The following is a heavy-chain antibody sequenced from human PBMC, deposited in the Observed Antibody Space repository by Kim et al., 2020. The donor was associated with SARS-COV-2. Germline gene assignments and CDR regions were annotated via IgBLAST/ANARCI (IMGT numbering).Heavy chain of an antibody. CDR3: ARDPESYLDYYDSSGYYETDAFDI. V-gene: IGHV1-46*01. CDR1: GYTFTSYY. Sequence: ASVKVSCKASGYTFTSYYMHWVRQAPGQGLEWMGIINPSGGSTSYAQKFQGRVTMTRDTSTSTVYMELSSLRSEDTAVYYCARDPESYLDYYDSSGYYETDAFDIWGQGTMVTVSS. CDR2: INPSGGST. D-gene: IGHD3-22*01. J-gene: IGHJ3*02.